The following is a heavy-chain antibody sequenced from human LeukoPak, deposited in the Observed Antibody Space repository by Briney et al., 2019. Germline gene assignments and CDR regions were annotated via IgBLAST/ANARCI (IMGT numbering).Heavy chain of an antibody. Sequence: GGSLRLSCAASGFTFSSYGMHWVRQPPGKGLEWMAVISYDGSNKYYADSVKGRFTISRDNSKNTLYLQMNSLRAEGTAVYYCAKDPPEFSSGWSHFDYWGQGTLVSVSS. CDR2: ISYDGSNK. V-gene: IGHV3-30*18. CDR3: AKDPPEFSSGWSHFDY. D-gene: IGHD6-19*01. CDR1: GFTFSSYG. J-gene: IGHJ4*02.